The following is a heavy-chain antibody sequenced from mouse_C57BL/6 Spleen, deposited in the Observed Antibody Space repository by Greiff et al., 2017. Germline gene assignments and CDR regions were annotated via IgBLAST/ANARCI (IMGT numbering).Heavy chain of an antibody. CDR3: ARGDSSGPPFAY. D-gene: IGHD3-2*02. J-gene: IGHJ3*01. CDR1: GYTFTDYY. CDR2: INPYNGGT. Sequence: EVQLQQSGPVLVKPGASVKMSCKASGYTFTDYYMNWVKQSHGKSLEWIGVINPYNGGTSYNQKFKGKATLTVDKSSSTAYMELNSLTSEDSAVYYCARGDSSGPPFAYWGQGTLVTVSA. V-gene: IGHV1-19*01.